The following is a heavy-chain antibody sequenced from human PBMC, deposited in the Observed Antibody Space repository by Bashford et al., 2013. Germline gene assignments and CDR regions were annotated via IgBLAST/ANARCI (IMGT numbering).Heavy chain of an antibody. V-gene: IGHV3-7*03. CDR2: IYLDGSDK. CDR1: GFTFSSYA. Sequence: GGPVRLSCAASGFTFSSYAMSWVRQAPGRGLEWVANIYLDGSDKFYVDPVKGRFTISRDNAKNTVYLQMNSLRAEDTAVYHCARDNSRYCSSSSCPLYGMDVWGLGTTVTVSS. J-gene: IGHJ6*02. D-gene: IGHD2-2*01. CDR3: ARDNSRYCSSSSCPLYGMDV.